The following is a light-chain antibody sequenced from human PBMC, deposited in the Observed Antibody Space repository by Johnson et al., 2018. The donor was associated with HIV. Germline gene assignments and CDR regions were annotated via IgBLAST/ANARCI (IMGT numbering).Light chain of an antibody. CDR3: GTWDSSLSAGYV. CDR1: SSNIGNNY. Sequence: QSVLTQPPSVSAAPGQKVTISCSGSSSNIGNNYISWYQQFPGTAPKLLIHENNKRPSGIPDRFSGSKSGTSATLGITGLQTGYEADYYCGTWDSSLSAGYVFGTGTKVTVL. V-gene: IGLV1-51*02. CDR2: ENN. J-gene: IGLJ1*01.